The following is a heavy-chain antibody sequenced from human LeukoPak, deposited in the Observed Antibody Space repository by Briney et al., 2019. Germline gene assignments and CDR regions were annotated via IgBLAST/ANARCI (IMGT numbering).Heavy chain of an antibody. CDR2: IYYSGST. CDR1: GGSISSSSYY. V-gene: IGHV4-39*01. Sequence: PSETLSLTCTVSGGSISSSSYYWGWIRQPPGKGLEWIGSIYYSGSTYYNPSLKSRVTISVDTSKNQFSLKLSSVTAADTAVYYCASYGSGSYTNSFDYWGQGTLVTVSS. CDR3: ASYGSGSYTNSFDY. J-gene: IGHJ4*02. D-gene: IGHD3-10*01.